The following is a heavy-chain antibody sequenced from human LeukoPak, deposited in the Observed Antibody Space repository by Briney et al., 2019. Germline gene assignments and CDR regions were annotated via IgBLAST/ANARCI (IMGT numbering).Heavy chain of an antibody. J-gene: IGHJ4*02. CDR3: ARELLDSGDY. CDR1: GIPFSSYS. CDR2: IYRDGTT. Sequence: GGSLRLSCAASGIPFSSYSMNWVRQAPGKGLEWVSFIYRDGTTYYADSVKGRFTISRDNSKNTLYLQMNSLRADDTAVYYCARELLDSGDYWGQGTLVTVSS. D-gene: IGHD3-10*01. V-gene: IGHV3-66*01.